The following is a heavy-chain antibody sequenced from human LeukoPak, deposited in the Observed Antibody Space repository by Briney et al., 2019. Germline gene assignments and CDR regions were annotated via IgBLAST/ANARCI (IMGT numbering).Heavy chain of an antibody. J-gene: IGHJ3*02. CDR2: IWYDGGNK. D-gene: IGHD6-13*01. Sequence: SGGSLRLSCAASGFTFSSYGMHGVRQAPGKGLEWVAVIWYDGGNKYYADSVKCRFTISRDNSKNTLYLQMNSLRAEDTAVYYCIAAADSDAFDIWAKGQWSPSLQ. CDR1: GFTFSSYG. CDR3: IAAADSDAFDI. V-gene: IGHV3-33*01.